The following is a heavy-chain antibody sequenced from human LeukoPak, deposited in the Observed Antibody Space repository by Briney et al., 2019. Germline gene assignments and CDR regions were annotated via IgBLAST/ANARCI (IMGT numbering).Heavy chain of an antibody. D-gene: IGHD4-17*01. CDR3: ARDDYGDYAADY. V-gene: IGHV3-23*01. CDR2: ISSRAGAS. Sequence: GGSLRLSCAASGFTFTSYAMSWVRQAPGKELEWVSGISSRAGASYHTDSVQGRFTISRDNSKHTLYLQMNSLRAEDTAVYYCARDDYGDYAADYWGQGTLVTVSS. CDR1: GFTFTSYA. J-gene: IGHJ4*02.